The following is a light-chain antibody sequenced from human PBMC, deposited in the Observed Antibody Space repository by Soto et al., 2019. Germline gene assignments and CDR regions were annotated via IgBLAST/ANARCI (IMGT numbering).Light chain of an antibody. CDR1: SSDVGGYNL. CDR3: CSYAGSGTSWV. Sequence: QSALTQPASVSGSPGQSITISCTGTSSDVGGYNLVSWYQHHPGKAPKLMIYEVSNWPSGVSNRFSGSKSGNTASLTISGLQAEDEADYYCCSYAGSGTSWVFGGGTKLTVL. CDR2: EVS. J-gene: IGLJ3*02. V-gene: IGLV2-23*02.